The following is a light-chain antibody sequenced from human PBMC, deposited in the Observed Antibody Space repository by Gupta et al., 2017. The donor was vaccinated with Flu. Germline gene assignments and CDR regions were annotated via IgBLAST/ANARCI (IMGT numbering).Light chain of an antibody. CDR3: QQYYSSPQT. V-gene: IGKV4-1*01. CDR2: WAS. J-gene: IGKJ2*01. Sequence: NCKSSQSVLYSSNNKNYLAWYQQKPGQPPKLLINWASTRESGVPDRFSGSGSGTDFTLTISSLQAEDAAVYYCQQYYSSPQTFGQGTKLDIK. CDR1: QSVLYSSNNKNY.